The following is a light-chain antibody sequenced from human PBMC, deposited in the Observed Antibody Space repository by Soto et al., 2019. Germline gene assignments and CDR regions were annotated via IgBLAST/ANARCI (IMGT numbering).Light chain of an antibody. CDR1: LTISNHF. V-gene: IGKV3-20*01. CDR2: GAS. J-gene: IGKJ1*01. Sequence: EIVLTQSPGTLSLFPGEGATLSCRASLTISNHFIAWYQQRAGQAPRLVIYGASTRATGIPDRFSASGSGTDFTLTISRLEPEDFAVYYCQQYYTYPRTFGQGTKVDI. CDR3: QQYYTYPRT.